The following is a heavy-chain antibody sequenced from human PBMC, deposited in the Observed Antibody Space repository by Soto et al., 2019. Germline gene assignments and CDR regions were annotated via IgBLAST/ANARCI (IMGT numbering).Heavy chain of an antibody. CDR3: AREGNLGRWLQPLDF. CDR1: GGSFSDYI. V-gene: IGHV4-34*01. J-gene: IGHJ4*02. Sequence: SETLSLTCDVYGGSFSDYIWTWIRQTPGKGLQWIGQINHSGSANYNPSLKSRVTISVHTSSSQFSLELSSVTAADTAKYFCAREGNLGRWLQPLDFWGQGTLVTVSS. CDR2: INHSGSA. D-gene: IGHD5-12*01.